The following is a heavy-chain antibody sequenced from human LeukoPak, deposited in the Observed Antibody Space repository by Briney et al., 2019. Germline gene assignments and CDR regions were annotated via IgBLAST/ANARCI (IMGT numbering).Heavy chain of an antibody. J-gene: IGHJ5*02. CDR1: GGSVGIGTYY. CDR2: IYYSGRT. CDR3: ARGRTYCSSTSCYSNWFDP. V-gene: IGHV4-39*07. Sequence: PSETLSLTCTVSGGSVGIGTYYWGWIRQPPGKGLEWIGSIYYSGRTYYNPSLKSRVTISVDTSKNQFSLKLSSVTAADTAVYYCARGRTYCSSTSCYSNWFDPWGQGTLVTVSS. D-gene: IGHD2-2*01.